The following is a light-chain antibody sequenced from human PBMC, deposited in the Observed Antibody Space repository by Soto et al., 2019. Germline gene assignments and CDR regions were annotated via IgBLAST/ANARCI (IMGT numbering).Light chain of an antibody. CDR2: AAS. CDR3: QQLNSYPPWT. V-gene: IGKV1-9*01. Sequence: DIQLTQSPSFLSASVGDRVTITCRASQGISSYLAWYQQKPGKAPKLLIYAASTLQSGVPSRFSGSGSGTELPLTISSLQPEDFATYYCQQLNSYPPWTFGQGTKVEIK. J-gene: IGKJ1*01. CDR1: QGISSY.